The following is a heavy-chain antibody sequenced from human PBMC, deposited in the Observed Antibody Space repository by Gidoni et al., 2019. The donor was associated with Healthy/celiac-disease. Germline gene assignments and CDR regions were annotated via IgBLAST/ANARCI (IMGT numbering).Heavy chain of an antibody. V-gene: IGHV3-74*01. Sequence: EVQLVESGGGLVQPGGSLRLSCAASGFPFSSYWMHWVRKAPGKGLVWVSRINSDGSSTSYADSVKGRFTISRDNAKNTLYLQMNSLRAEDTAVYYCARDRDYGGNLDYWGQGTLVTVSS. CDR1: GFPFSSYW. D-gene: IGHD4-17*01. CDR2: INSDGSST. J-gene: IGHJ4*02. CDR3: ARDRDYGGNLDY.